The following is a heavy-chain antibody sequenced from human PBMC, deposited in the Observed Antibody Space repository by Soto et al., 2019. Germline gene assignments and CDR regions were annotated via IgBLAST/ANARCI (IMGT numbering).Heavy chain of an antibody. J-gene: IGHJ4*02. CDR1: GGTFSSYS. CDR2: IIPIFVTA. D-gene: IGHD1-26*01. Sequence: QVQLVQSGAEVKKPGSSVKFSCKASGGTFSSYSINWVRQAPEQGLEWMGEIIPIFVTANYAQKFQGRVTITADEPTSTAYMELSSLRSEDTAVYYCARDGGRHSGGIDYRGQGTLV. V-gene: IGHV1-69*01. CDR3: ARDGGRHSGGIDY.